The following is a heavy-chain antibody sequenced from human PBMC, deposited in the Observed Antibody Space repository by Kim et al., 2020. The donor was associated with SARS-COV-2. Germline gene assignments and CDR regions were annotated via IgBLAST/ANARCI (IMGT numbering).Heavy chain of an antibody. CDR3: ARPLFGSHAFEI. CDR1: GGPIGAYY. Sequence: SETLSLTCTVSGGPIGAYYWSWIRHPPGKALEWIAYIHYSGSTNYNPSLRSRVTISLDTSKNQVSLQMTSVTAADTGIYYCARPLFGSHAFEIWGQGSMV. J-gene: IGHJ3*02. CDR2: IHYSGST. D-gene: IGHD2-15*01. V-gene: IGHV4-59*08.